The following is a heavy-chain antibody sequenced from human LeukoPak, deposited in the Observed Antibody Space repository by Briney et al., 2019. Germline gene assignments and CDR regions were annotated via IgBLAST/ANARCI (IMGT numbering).Heavy chain of an antibody. J-gene: IGHJ4*02. CDR3: ARRNQGSIVLDY. D-gene: IGHD6-6*01. V-gene: IGHV3-30*04. CDR2: ISYDGSNK. Sequence: GGFLRLSCAASGFTLSSYAMHWVRQAPGKGLEWVAVISYDGSNKYYADSVKGRFTVSRDNSKNTLYLQMNSLRAEDTAVYYCARRNQGSIVLDYWGQGTLVTVSS. CDR1: GFTLSSYA.